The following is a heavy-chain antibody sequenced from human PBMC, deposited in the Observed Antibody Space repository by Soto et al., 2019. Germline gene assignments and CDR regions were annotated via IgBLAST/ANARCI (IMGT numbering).Heavy chain of an antibody. D-gene: IGHD3-22*01. V-gene: IGHV4-31*03. CDR2: IYYSGST. J-gene: IGHJ3*02. Sequence: SETLSLTCTVSGGSISSGGYYWSWIRQHPGKGLEWIGYIYYSGSTYYNPSLKSRVTISVDTSKNQFSLKLSSVTAADTAVYYCARESDGMIVVPEAEGNAFDIWGQGTMVTVSS. CDR1: GGSISSGGYY. CDR3: ARESDGMIVVPEAEGNAFDI.